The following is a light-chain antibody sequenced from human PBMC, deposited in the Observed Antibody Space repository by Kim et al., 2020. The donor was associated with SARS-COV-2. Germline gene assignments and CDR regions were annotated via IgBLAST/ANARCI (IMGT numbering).Light chain of an antibody. CDR1: KLGDKY. J-gene: IGLJ1*01. V-gene: IGLV3-1*01. CDR2: QDN. CDR3: QAWDSHTFYV. Sequence: SYELTQPPSVSVSPGQTASITCSGDKLGDKYACWYQQKPGQSPVLVIYQDNKRPSGIPERFSGSKSGNTATLTISGTQAMDAGDYYCQAWDSHTFYVFGT.